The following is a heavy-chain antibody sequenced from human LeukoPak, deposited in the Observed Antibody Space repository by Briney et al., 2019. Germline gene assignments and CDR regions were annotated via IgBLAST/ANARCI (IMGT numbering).Heavy chain of an antibody. CDR1: GDSISSSSYC. CDR2: IYYSGST. D-gene: IGHD2-2*01. Sequence: SETLSLTCTVSGDSISSSSYCWGWIRQPPGKGLEWIGSIYYSGSTYYNPSLKSRITISVDTSKNQFSLKLTSVTAADTAVYYCARQGCSSTSCWAGITYYYHMDVWGKGTAVTVSS. CDR3: ARQGCSSTSCWAGITYYYHMDV. J-gene: IGHJ6*03. V-gene: IGHV4-39*07.